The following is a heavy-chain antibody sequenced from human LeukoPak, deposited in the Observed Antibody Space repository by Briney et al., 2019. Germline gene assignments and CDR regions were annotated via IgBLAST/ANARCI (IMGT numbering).Heavy chain of an antibody. J-gene: IGHJ4*02. CDR2: VAWDGGGT. CDR3: VRGHGYNLEDYFDN. CDR1: GFNFDDYA. V-gene: IGHV3-43*01. Sequence: GGSLRLSCAASGFNFDDYAMHWVRQAPGKGLEWVSLVAWDGGGTFFADSVKGRFTVSRDNSKNSLSLYMNSLTTEDTALYYCVRGHGYNLEDYFDNWGQGTLVTVSS. D-gene: IGHD5-24*01.